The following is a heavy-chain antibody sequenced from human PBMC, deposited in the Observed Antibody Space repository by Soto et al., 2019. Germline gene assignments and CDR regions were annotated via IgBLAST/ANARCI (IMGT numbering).Heavy chain of an antibody. V-gene: IGHV3-23*01. CDR1: GFTFGSYT. J-gene: IGHJ4*02. CDR2: ISPGGSST. Sequence: EAQLLESGGGFVQPGGSLRLSCVASGFTFGSYTMSWVRQSPGKGLEWVSGISPGGSSTYYADSVKGRFTISRDDSKNTVYLQMNSLRVEPTAVYYCAKDRGLRGSAWYPLYHWGEVTLVSVFS. CDR3: AKDRGLRGSAWYPLYH. D-gene: IGHD6-19*01.